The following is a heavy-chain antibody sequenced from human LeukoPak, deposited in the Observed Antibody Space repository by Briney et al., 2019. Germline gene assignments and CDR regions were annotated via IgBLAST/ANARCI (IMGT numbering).Heavy chain of an antibody. V-gene: IGHV4-4*02. CDR3: ARGGDWKFDY. D-gene: IGHD1-1*01. CDR2: IHHSGRL. Sequence: SETLSLTCAVSGDSIGSNKWWTWVRQPPGKGLEWIGEIHHSGRLNYSPSLKSRVTISVDKSKNHFSLNLNSITPADTAIYYCARGGDWKFDYWGQGALVTVSS. J-gene: IGHJ4*02. CDR1: GDSIGSNKW.